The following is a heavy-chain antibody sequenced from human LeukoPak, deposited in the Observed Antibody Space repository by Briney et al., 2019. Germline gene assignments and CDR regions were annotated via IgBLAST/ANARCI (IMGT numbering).Heavy chain of an antibody. CDR1: GFTFSSYS. J-gene: IGHJ6*04. D-gene: IGHD3-22*01. Sequence: GGSLRLSCAASGFTFSSYSMNWVRQAPGKGLEWVSSISSSSSYIYYADSVKGRFTISRDNAKNSLYLQMNSLRAGDTAVYYCARANYYDSSGYSMDVWGKGTTVTVSS. CDR3: ARANYYDSSGYSMDV. CDR2: ISSSSSYI. V-gene: IGHV3-21*01.